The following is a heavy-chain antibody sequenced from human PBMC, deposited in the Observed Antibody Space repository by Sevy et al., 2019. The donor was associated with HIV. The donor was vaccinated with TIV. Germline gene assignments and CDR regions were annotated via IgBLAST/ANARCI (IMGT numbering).Heavy chain of an antibody. V-gene: IGHV3-9*01. Sequence: GGSLRLSCAASGFTFNDYAMHWVRQVPGKGLEWVSGISWTSGSIGYADSVKGRFTISRDNAKNSLYLQLNSLRAEDTALYYCAKDILITFGGVIVRGSDYWGQGTLVTVSS. CDR3: AKDILITFGGVIVRGSDY. J-gene: IGHJ4*02. CDR2: ISWTSGSI. D-gene: IGHD3-16*02. CDR1: GFTFNDYA.